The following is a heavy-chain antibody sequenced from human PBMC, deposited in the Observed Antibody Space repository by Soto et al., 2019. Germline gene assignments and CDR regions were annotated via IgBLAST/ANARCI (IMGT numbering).Heavy chain of an antibody. Sequence: GESLKISCKGSGYSFTSYWIGWVRQMPGKGLEWMGIIYPGDSDTRYSPSFQGQVTISADKSINTAYLQWSSLKASDTAMYYCARTTRITIFGMPDYYYYYYMDVWGKGTTVTVSS. V-gene: IGHV5-51*01. D-gene: IGHD3-3*01. CDR2: IYPGDSDT. CDR1: GYSFTSYW. J-gene: IGHJ6*03. CDR3: ARTTRITIFGMPDYYYYYYMDV.